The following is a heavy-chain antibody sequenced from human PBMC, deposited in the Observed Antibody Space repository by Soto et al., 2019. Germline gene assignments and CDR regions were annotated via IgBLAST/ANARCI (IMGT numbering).Heavy chain of an antibody. J-gene: IGHJ4*02. D-gene: IGHD6-13*01. CDR1: GFTFSSYG. CDR3: AKEGGSSWYRDYYFDY. Sequence: GGSLRLSCAASGFTFSSYGMHWVRQAPGKGLEWVAVISYDGSNKYYADSVKGRFTISRDNSKNTLYLQMNSLRAEDTAVYYCAKEGGSSWYRDYYFDYWGQGTLVTVSS. V-gene: IGHV3-30*18. CDR2: ISYDGSNK.